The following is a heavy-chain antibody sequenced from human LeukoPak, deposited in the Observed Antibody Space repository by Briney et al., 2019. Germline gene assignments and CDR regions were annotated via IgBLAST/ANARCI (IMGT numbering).Heavy chain of an antibody. CDR1: GYTFTNYY. V-gene: IGHV1-46*01. J-gene: IGHJ4*02. CDR3: ARWTTSYLDY. Sequence: ASVKVSCKASGYTFTNYYIHWVRQAPGQGLEWMGITDPIGGSTNYAQKFQGRVTMTRDTSTSTVYMELSSLRSENSAVYYCARWTTSYLDYWGQGTLVTVSS. CDR2: TDPIGGST. D-gene: IGHD4-11*01.